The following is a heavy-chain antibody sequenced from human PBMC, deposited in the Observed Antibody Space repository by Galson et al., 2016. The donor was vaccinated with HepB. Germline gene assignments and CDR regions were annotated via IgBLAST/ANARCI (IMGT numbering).Heavy chain of an antibody. J-gene: IGHJ6*02. Sequence: SLRLSCAASGITFSRYWMHWVRQAPGKGLVWVSRINPDGGSANYADSVKGRFTISRDNAKNMLYLQMNSLRAEDTAVYYCAKDESGSYFGGHGMDVWGQGTTVTVSS. CDR2: INPDGGSA. V-gene: IGHV3-74*01. CDR1: GITFSRYW. CDR3: AKDESGSYFGGHGMDV. D-gene: IGHD1-26*01.